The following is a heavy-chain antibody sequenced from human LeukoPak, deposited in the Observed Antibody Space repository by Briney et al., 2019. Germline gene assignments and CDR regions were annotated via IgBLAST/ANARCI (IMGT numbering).Heavy chain of an antibody. J-gene: IGHJ4*02. V-gene: IGHV3-7*01. D-gene: IGHD3-10*01. CDR1: GFTFSSYE. CDR3: ARGRGGLLWFGEFNS. Sequence: GGSLRLSCAASGFTFSSYEMNWVRQAPGKRLEWVANIKQDGSEKYYVDSVKGRFTISRDNANNSLYLQMNSLRAEDTAVYYCARGRGGLLWFGEFNSWGQGTLVTVSS. CDR2: IKQDGSEK.